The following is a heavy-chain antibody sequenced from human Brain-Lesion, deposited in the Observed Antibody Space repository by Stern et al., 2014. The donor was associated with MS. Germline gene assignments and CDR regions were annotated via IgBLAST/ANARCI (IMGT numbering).Heavy chain of an antibody. Sequence: EMQLVESGGGLVQPGGSLTISCTAAGFTFGNYWMTWVRQAPGKGLEWVANIKEDGTEKNYVDSVKGRFTISRDNARNSLYLQMNSLRVEDTALYSCARVYNTIYGIVTQRGSGMDVWGQGTTVIVSS. CDR3: ARVYNTIYGIVTQRGSGMDV. J-gene: IGHJ6*02. D-gene: IGHD3-3*01. V-gene: IGHV3-7*01. CDR2: IKEDGTEK. CDR1: GFTFGNYW.